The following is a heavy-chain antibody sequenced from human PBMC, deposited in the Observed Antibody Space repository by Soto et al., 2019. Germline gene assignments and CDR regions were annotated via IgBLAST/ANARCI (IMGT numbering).Heavy chain of an antibody. CDR3: ARGGGAIPSYYYGMDV. D-gene: IGHD3-10*01. CDR1: GGSISGYY. Sequence: LETLSLTCTVSGGSISGYYWTWIRQPPGKGLEWIGYIYYSGGPNYNPSLKSRVTISVDTSKNQFSLKLSSVTAADTAVYYCARGGGAIPSYYYGMDVWGQGTTVTVSS. J-gene: IGHJ6*02. V-gene: IGHV4-59*01. CDR2: IYYSGGP.